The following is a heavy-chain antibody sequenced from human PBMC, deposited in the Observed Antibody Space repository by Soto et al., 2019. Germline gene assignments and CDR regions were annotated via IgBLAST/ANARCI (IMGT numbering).Heavy chain of an antibody. CDR2: ISAYNGNT. J-gene: IGHJ4*02. V-gene: IGHV1-18*04. Sequence: GASVKVSCKASGYTFTSYGISWVRQAPEQGLEWMGWISAYNGNTSYPQKFQGRVTMTTDTSTSTAYMELRSLRSDDTAVYYCARQKYYYDTSGYFMPDYWGQGTQVTVSS. CDR1: GYTFTSYG. CDR3: ARQKYYYDTSGYFMPDY. D-gene: IGHD3-22*01.